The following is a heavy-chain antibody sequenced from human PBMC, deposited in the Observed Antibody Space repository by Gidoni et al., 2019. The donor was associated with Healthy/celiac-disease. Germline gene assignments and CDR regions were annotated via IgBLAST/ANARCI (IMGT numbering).Heavy chain of an antibody. CDR1: GYTFTGHY. J-gene: IGHJ6*02. CDR2: INPNSGGT. V-gene: IGHV1-2*04. Sequence: QVQLVQSGAEVKKPAASVKVSCKASGYTFTGHYMHWVRQAPGQGLEWMGWINPNSGGTNYAQKFQGWVTMTRDTSISTAYMELSRLRSDDTAVYYCARAGLGYYYYYGMDVWGQGTTVTVSS. CDR3: ARAGLGYYYYYGMDV. D-gene: IGHD6-19*01.